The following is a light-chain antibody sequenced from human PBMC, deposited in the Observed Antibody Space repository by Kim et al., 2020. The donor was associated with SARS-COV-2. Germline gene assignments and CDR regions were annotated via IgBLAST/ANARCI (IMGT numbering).Light chain of an antibody. CDR1: QTVSNTY. V-gene: IGKV3-20*01. CDR3: QQYGRSLWT. CDR2: AAS. J-gene: IGKJ1*01. Sequence: SPGERATLSCRASQTVSNTYLAWYQQRPGQAPRLLIYAASSRATDIPDRLIGSGSGTDFTLTISRLEPEDFAVYYCQQYGRSLWTFGQGTKVDIK.